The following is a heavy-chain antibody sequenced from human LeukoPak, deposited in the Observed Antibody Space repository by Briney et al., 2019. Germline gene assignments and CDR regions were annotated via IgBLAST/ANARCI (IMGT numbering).Heavy chain of an antibody. V-gene: IGHV4-4*02. J-gene: IGHJ4*02. CDR2: ISLTGET. CDR1: GFTFSTKS. D-gene: IGHD1-26*01. CDR3: SRESGAFCPFGY. Sequence: GSLRLSCAVSGFTFSTKSMNWVRQPPGQGLEWIGEISLTGETNYNPSLNGRVTMSLDKSRNQLSLKLTSVTAADTAIYYCSRESGAFCPFGYWGQGTLVIVPP.